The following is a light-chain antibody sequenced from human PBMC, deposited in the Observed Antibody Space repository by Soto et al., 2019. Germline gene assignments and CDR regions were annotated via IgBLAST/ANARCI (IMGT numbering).Light chain of an antibody. Sequence: ESVLTQSPGTLSLSPGEKATLSCRASQSVSSSYLAWYQQQPGQAPRLLIYGASSRATGIPDRFSGSGSGTDFTLTVSRLEPEDFAVYYCQQFGSFSLTFGQGTKVEIK. V-gene: IGKV3-20*01. J-gene: IGKJ1*01. CDR1: QSVSSSY. CDR2: GAS. CDR3: QQFGSFSLT.